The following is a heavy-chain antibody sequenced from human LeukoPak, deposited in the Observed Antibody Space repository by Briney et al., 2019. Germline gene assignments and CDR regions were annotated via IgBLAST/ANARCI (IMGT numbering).Heavy chain of an antibody. CDR3: ARHYYSSGSYYSGSYYYGMDV. J-gene: IGHJ6*02. V-gene: IGHV4-59*08. CDR2: ISYSGST. CDR1: GASISSYY. D-gene: IGHD3-10*01. Sequence: SETLSLTCTVSGASISSYYWTWIRQPPRKGLEWIGYISYSGSTNYNPSLKSRVTISVDTSKNQFSLKLSSVTAADTAVYYCARHYYSSGSYYSGSYYYGMDVWGQGTSVTVSS.